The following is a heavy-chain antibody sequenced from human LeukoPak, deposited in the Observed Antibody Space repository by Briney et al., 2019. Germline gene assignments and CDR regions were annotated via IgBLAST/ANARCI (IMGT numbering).Heavy chain of an antibody. CDR2: MNPNSGNT. V-gene: IGHV1-8*01. CDR1: GYTFTSYD. J-gene: IGHJ6*02. D-gene: IGHD3-10*01. Sequence: VASVKVSCKASGYTFTSYDINWVRQATGQGLEWMGWMNPNSGNTGYAQNFQGRVTMTRNTSISTAYMGLSSLRSEDTAVYYCARGLGENYYYYGMDVWGQGTTVTVSS. CDR3: ARGLGENYYYYGMDV.